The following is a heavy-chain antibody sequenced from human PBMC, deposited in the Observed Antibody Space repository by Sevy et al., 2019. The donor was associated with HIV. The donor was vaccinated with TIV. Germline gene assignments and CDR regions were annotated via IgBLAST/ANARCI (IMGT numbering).Heavy chain of an antibody. D-gene: IGHD3-10*01. CDR1: GFTFSIYA. CDR2: ISITGGST. Sequence: GGSLRLSCAASGFTFSIYAMSWVRQAPGKGLEWVSVISITGGSTYYADSVKGRFTISRDNSNNTLYLQMNTLRAEDTAVYYCAKDRVSGTYSTGDFDYWGQGTLVTVSS. CDR3: AKDRVSGTYSTGDFDY. J-gene: IGHJ4*02. V-gene: IGHV3-23*01.